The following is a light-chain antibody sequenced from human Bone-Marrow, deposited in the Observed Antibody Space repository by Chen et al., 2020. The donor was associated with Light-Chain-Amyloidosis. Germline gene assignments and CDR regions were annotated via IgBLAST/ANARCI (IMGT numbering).Light chain of an antibody. CDR3: QVWDRSSDRPV. CDR1: NIGSTS. Sequence: SYVLTQPSSVSVAPGQTATIACGGNNIGSTSVHWYQQTPGQAPLLVVYDDSDRPSGIPERWSGPNSGNMATWTISRVEAGDEADYYCQVWDRSSDRPVFGGGTKLTVL. J-gene: IGLJ3*02. V-gene: IGLV3-21*02. CDR2: DDS.